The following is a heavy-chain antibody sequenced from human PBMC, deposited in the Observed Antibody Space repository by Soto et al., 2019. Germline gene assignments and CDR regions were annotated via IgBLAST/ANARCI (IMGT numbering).Heavy chain of an antibody. CDR2: INAGNGNT. D-gene: IGHD3-9*01. J-gene: IGHJ6*02. CDR3: ARVQQSYYDILTGYTAYYYYGMDV. Sequence: ASVKVSCKASGYTFTSYAMHWVRQAPGQRLEWMGWINAGNGNTKYSQKFQGRVTITRDTSASTAYMELSSLRSEDTAVYYCARVQQSYYDILTGYTAYYYYGMDVWGQGTTVTVSS. V-gene: IGHV1-3*01. CDR1: GYTFTSYA.